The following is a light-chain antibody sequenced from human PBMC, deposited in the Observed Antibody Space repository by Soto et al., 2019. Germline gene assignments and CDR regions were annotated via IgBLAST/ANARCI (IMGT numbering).Light chain of an antibody. J-gene: IGKJ1*01. CDR1: QSVNSYS. Sequence: EIVLTQSPGTLSLSPGERATLSCRASQSVNSYSLAWYQRKPGQPPRLLVWGASNRATDIPYRFSGSGSGTDFTLTITNLKPEDLAVSYCLQYGSSPPTFGQGTRVEVK. V-gene: IGKV3-20*01. CDR3: LQYGSSPPT. CDR2: GAS.